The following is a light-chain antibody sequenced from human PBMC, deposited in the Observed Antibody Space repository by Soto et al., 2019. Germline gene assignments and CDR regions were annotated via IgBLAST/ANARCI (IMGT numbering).Light chain of an antibody. CDR1: QSVSSNY. J-gene: IGKJ1*01. Sequence: EIVLTQSPGTLSVSPGERATLSCRACQSVSSNYLAWYQQLPGQAPMLLIYGASSRATGIPDRFSGSGSGTDFTLTIRRLEPDDFAVYYWQKYGTFWTFGQGTKVDIK. CDR2: GAS. V-gene: IGKV3-20*01. CDR3: QKYGTFWT.